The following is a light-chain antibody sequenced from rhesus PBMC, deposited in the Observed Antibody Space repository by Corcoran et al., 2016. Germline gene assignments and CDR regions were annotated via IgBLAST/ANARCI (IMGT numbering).Light chain of an antibody. CDR3: LQYDSYPLT. CDR2: AAS. J-gene: IGKJ4*01. V-gene: IGKV1-28*02. Sequence: DIQMTQSPSSLSASVGDTVTITCRASQSIHSYLNWFQQKPGKAPKLLSYAASGLETGVPSRFSGGGSETKITLTIMSQQPEDFATYYCLQYDSYPLTFGGGTKVEIK. CDR1: QSIHSY.